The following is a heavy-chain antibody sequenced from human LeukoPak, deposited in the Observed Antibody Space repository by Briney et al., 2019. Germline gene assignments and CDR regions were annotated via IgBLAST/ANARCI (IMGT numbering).Heavy chain of an antibody. V-gene: IGHV4-34*01. Sequence: SETLSLTCAVYGGSFSGYYWSWIRQPPGKGLEWIGEINHSGSTNYNPSLKSRVTISVDTSKNQFSLKLSSVTAADTAVYYCATARIAAAGSKCFDPWGQGTLVIVSS. D-gene: IGHD6-13*01. J-gene: IGHJ5*02. CDR2: INHSGST. CDR3: ATARIAAAGSKCFDP. CDR1: GGSFSGYY.